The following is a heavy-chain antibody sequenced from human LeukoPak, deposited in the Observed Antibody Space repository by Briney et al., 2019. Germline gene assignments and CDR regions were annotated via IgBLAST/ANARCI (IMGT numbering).Heavy chain of an antibody. D-gene: IGHD3-16*01. CDR3: ARRGGGRDYYYMDV. CDR1: GYSFTNYW. V-gene: IGHV5-51*01. J-gene: IGHJ6*03. CDR2: IYPGDSDT. Sequence: GESLKISCKASGYSFTNYWIAWVRQMPGKGLEWMGIIYPGDSDTRYNPSFQGQVAISADKSISTVYLQWSNLKASDTATYYCARRGGGRDYYYMDVWGKGTTVTVSS.